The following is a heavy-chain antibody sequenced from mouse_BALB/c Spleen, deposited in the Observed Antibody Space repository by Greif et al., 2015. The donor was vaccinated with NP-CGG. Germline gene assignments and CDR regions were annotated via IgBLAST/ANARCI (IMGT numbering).Heavy chain of an antibody. V-gene: IGHV3-6*02. J-gene: IGHJ2*01. Sequence: EVQLQQSGPGLVKPSQSLSLTCSVTGYSITSGYYWNWIRQFPGNKLEWMGYISYDGSNNYNPSLKNRISITRDTSKNQFFLKLNSVTTEDTATYYCARDYDYLDYWGQGTTLTVSS. D-gene: IGHD2-12*01. CDR2: ISYDGSN. CDR1: GYSITSGYY. CDR3: ARDYDYLDY.